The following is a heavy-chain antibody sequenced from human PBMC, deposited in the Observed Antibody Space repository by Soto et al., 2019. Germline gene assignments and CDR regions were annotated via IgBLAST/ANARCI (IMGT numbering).Heavy chain of an antibody. J-gene: IGHJ6*02. CDR2: IIPIFGTA. CDR3: ARDEVGYCRSTSCRDGNYGMDV. CDR1: GGTFSSYA. Sequence: QVQLVQSGAEVKKPGSSVKVSCKASGGTFSSYAISWVRQAPGQGLEWMGGIIPIFGTANYAQKFQGRVTITADESTSTAYMELSSLRSEDTAVYYCARDEVGYCRSTSCRDGNYGMDVWGQGTTVTVSS. V-gene: IGHV1-69*01. D-gene: IGHD2-2*01.